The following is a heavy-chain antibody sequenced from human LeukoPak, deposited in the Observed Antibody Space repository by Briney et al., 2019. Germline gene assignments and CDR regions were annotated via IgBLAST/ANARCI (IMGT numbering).Heavy chain of an antibody. V-gene: IGHV4-34*01. Sequence: SETLSLTCAVYGGSFSGYYWSWIRQPPGKGLEWIGEINHSGSTNYNPSLKSRVTISVDTSKNQFSLKLSSVTAADTAVYYCARGNRIVGATRRYWYFDLWGRGTLDTVSS. J-gene: IGHJ2*01. CDR2: INHSGST. CDR1: GGSFSGYY. D-gene: IGHD1-26*01. CDR3: ARGNRIVGATRRYWYFDL.